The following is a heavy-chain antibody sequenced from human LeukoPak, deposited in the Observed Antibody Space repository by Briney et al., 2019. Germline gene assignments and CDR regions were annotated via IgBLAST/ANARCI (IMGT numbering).Heavy chain of an antibody. Sequence: SETLSLTCAVYGGSFSGYYWSWIRQPPGKGLEWIGEINYSGSTNYNPSLKSRVTVSVDTSKNQFSLKLSSVTAADTAVYYCARGGYYDFWSGTYYMDVWGKGTTVTVSS. CDR1: GGSFSGYY. CDR2: INYSGST. CDR3: ARGGYYDFWSGTYYMDV. D-gene: IGHD3-3*01. J-gene: IGHJ6*03. V-gene: IGHV4-34*01.